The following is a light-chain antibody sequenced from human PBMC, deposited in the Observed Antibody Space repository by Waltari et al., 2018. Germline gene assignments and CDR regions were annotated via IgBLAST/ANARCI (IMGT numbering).Light chain of an antibody. CDR3: MQAYKRIT. Sequence: DIVMTQSPLSLPVTPGEPASISCRSSQSLLHSNGYNYLDWYLQKPGQSPQLLIYLGSNRASGVPDRFSGSGSGTDFTLKISRVEAEDVGVYYCMQAYKRITFGQGTRLEIK. CDR1: QSLLHSNGYNY. V-gene: IGKV2-28*01. J-gene: IGKJ5*01. CDR2: LGS.